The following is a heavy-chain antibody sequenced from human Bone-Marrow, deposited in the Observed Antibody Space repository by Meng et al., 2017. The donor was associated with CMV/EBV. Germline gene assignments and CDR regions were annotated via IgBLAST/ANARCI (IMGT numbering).Heavy chain of an antibody. CDR1: GGSSSSRNW. V-gene: IGHV4-4*02. CDR2: IYHSGST. D-gene: IGHD3-16*02. CDR3: ANLIGGVIVGPY. J-gene: IGHJ4*02. Sequence: GAVSGGSSSSRNWWSWVRQPPGKGLEWIGEIYHSGSTNYNPSPKSRVTISVDKSKNQFSLKLSSVTAADTAVYYCANLIGGVIVGPYWGQGTLVTVSS.